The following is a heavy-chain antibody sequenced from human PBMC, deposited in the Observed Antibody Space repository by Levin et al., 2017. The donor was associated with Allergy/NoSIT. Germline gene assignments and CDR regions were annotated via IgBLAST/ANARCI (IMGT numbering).Heavy chain of an antibody. CDR3: ARRGDALWFGELLYRGDWFDP. D-gene: IGHD3-10*01. CDR1: GGSISSSSYY. CDR2: IYYSGST. J-gene: IGHJ5*02. Sequence: SGGSLRLSCTVSGGSISSSSYYWGWIRQPPGKGLEWIGSIYYSGSTYYNPSLKSRVTISVDTSKKQFSLKLSSVTAADTAVYYCARRGDALWFGELLYRGDWFDPWGQGTLVTVSS. V-gene: IGHV4-39*01.